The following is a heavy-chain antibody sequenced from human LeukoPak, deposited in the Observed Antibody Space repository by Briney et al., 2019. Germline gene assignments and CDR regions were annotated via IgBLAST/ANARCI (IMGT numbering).Heavy chain of an antibody. V-gene: IGHV1-18*04. CDR2: ISAYNGNT. D-gene: IGHD6-19*01. Sequence: GASVKVSCKASGYTFTSYGISWVRQAPGQGLEWMGWISAYNGNTNYAQKLQGRVTMTTDTSTSTAYMELRSLRSDDTAVYYCARGGSIAVAGYYFDYWGQGTLVTVSS. J-gene: IGHJ4*02. CDR1: GYTFTSYG. CDR3: ARGGSIAVAGYYFDY.